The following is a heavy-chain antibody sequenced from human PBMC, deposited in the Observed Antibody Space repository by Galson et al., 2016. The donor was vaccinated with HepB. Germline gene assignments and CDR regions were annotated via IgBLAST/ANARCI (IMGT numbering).Heavy chain of an antibody. CDR2: ISHDGGLK. Sequence: SLRLSCAASGFSFRNYGMHWVRQAPGQGLEWVAIISHDGGLKLYGDSVKGRFTISRDNSNNTLYLQMDSLRREDTAIYYCAKAMASAAPRTNWFDPWGQGVLVTVSS. CDR1: GFSFRNYG. CDR3: AKAMASAAPRTNWFDP. D-gene: IGHD6-13*01. V-gene: IGHV3-30*18. J-gene: IGHJ5*02.